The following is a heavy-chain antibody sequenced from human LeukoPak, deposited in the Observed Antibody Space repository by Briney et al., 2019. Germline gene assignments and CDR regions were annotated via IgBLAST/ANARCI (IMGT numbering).Heavy chain of an antibody. CDR1: GFXFSSSA. D-gene: IGHD6-19*01. CDR2: ISGSGGST. Sequence: GGSLRLSCAASGFXFSSSAMSWVRQAPGKGLEWVSAISGSGGSTYYADSVKGRFTISRDNCKNTLYLQMNSLRAEDTAVYYCAKGYSSAWYAYWGQGTLVTVSS. CDR3: AKGYSSAWYAY. J-gene: IGHJ4*02. V-gene: IGHV3-23*01.